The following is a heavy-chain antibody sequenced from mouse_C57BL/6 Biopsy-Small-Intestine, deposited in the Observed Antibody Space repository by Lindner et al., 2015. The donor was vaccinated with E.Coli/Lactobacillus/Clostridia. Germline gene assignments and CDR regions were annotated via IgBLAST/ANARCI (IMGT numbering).Heavy chain of an antibody. Sequence: SVKVSCKASGYTFTSSPLNWVRQAPGQGFEWMGWMNPDSGDTKFAHKFQGRITMTRNTSISTAYLDLTGLRSGDTAVYYCVRGQRSGLMPTPVAYGLDVWGQGTMVTVSS. D-gene: IGHD1-1*01. J-gene: IGHJ1*01. V-gene: IGHV1-84*02. CDR3: VRGQRSGLMPTPVAYGLDV. CDR1: GYTFTSSP. CDR2: MNPDSGDT.